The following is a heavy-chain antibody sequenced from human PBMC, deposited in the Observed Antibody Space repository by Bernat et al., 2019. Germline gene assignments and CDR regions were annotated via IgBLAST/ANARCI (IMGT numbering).Heavy chain of an antibody. V-gene: IGHV4-39*01. CDR2: IYYSGST. J-gene: IGHJ4*02. CDR1: GGSISSSSYY. D-gene: IGHD3-10*01. CDR3: VGQGRDYYDSGSYPRGDY. Sequence: QLQLQESGPGLVKPSETLSLTCTVSGGSISSSSYYWGWIRQPPGKGLEWIGSIYYSGSTYYNPSLKSRVTISVDTCKNQFSLKLSSVTAADTAVYYCVGQGRDYYDSGSYPRGDYWGQGTLVTVSS.